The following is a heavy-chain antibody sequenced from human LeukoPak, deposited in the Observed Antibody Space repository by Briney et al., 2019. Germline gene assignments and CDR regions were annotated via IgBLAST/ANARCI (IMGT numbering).Heavy chain of an antibody. J-gene: IGHJ4*02. Sequence: GGSLRLSCAASGFTFSSYRMNWVRQAPGKGLEWVSSISSSSSYIYYADSVKGLFTISRDNAKNSLYLQMNSLRAEDTAVYYCARDQVYSGYDFFDYWGQGTLVTVSS. D-gene: IGHD5-12*01. CDR2: ISSSSSYI. CDR3: ARDQVYSGYDFFDY. CDR1: GFTFSSYR. V-gene: IGHV3-21*01.